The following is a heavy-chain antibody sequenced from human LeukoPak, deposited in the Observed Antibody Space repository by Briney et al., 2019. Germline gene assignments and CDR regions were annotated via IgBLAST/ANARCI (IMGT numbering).Heavy chain of an antibody. CDR2: IIPILGIA. Sequence: SVKVSCKASGGTFSSYAISWVRQAPGQGLEWMGRIIPILGIANYAQKFQGRVTITANQSTSTAYMELSSLRSEATAVYYCARDAYYYDSSGPIFDYWGQGTLVTVSS. CDR1: GGTFSSYA. V-gene: IGHV1-69*04. CDR3: ARDAYYYDSSGPIFDY. D-gene: IGHD3-22*01. J-gene: IGHJ4*02.